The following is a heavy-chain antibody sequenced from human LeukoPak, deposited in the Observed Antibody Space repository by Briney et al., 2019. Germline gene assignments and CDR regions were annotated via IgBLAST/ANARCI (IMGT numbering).Heavy chain of an antibody. D-gene: IGHD6-19*01. CDR1: GFTFSSYG. V-gene: IGHV3-30*18. CDR2: ISYDGSNK. Sequence: GGSLRLSCAASGFTFSSYGIHWVRQAPGKGLEWVSVISYDGSNKYYADSVKGRFTISRDNSKNTLYLQMNSLRTEDTAVYYCAKGMGPFSSSTSGWNYWGQGTQVTVSS. CDR3: AKGMGPFSSSTSGWNY. J-gene: IGHJ4*02.